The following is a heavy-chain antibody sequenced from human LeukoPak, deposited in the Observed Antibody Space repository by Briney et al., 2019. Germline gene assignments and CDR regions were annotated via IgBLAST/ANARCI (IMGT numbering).Heavy chain of an antibody. CDR3: AREYYYDSRAPGAFDI. CDR1: GFIFSSYS. Sequence: GGSLRLSCAASGFIFSSYSINWVRQAPGKGLEGVSSISSSSSYIYYADSVKGRFTIYRDNAKISLYLQMNSLRAEDTAVYYCAREYYYDSRAPGAFDIWGQGTMVTVSS. V-gene: IGHV3-21*01. CDR2: ISSSSSYI. J-gene: IGHJ3*02. D-gene: IGHD3-22*01.